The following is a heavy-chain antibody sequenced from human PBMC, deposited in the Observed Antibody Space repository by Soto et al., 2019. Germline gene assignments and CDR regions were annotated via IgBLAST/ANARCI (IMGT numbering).Heavy chain of an antibody. CDR1: GFTFSSYG. CDR2: ISYDGSNK. Sequence: QVQLVESGGGVVQPGRSLRLSCAASGFTFSSYGMHWVRQAPGKGLEWVAVISYDGSNKYYADSVKGRFTISRDNSKNTLYLQMNSLRAEDTAVYYCAKDWSVRNDLDYDCGMDVWGQGTTVTVSS. J-gene: IGHJ6*02. CDR3: AKDWSVRNDLDYDCGMDV. V-gene: IGHV3-30*18. D-gene: IGHD1-1*01.